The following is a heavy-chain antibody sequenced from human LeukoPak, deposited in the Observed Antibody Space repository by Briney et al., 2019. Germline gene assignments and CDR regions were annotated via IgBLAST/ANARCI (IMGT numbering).Heavy chain of an antibody. D-gene: IGHD2-21*01. J-gene: IGHJ3*02. V-gene: IGHV3-48*01. Sequence: GGSLRLSCAASGFTFSSYSMNWVRQAPGKGLEWVSYISSSSSIYYADSVKGRFTIYRDNAKNSLYLQMNSLRAEDTAVYYCARDLFRKGAFDIWGQGTMVTVSS. CDR3: ARDLFRKGAFDI. CDR1: GFTFSSYS. CDR2: ISSSSSI.